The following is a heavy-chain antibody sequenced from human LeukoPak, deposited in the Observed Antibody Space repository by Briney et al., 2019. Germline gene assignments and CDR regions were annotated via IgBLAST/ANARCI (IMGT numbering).Heavy chain of an antibody. J-gene: IGHJ6*02. Sequence: SETLSLNCTVSGGSITGSDYYWGWIRQPPGKGLEWIGSIHYTGTTYYHPSLRGRVTISVDTSKNQFSLKLTSVTAADTAVYYCAREDPQTTVPEGLDVWGQGTTVTVSS. V-gene: IGHV4-39*07. D-gene: IGHD4-17*01. CDR1: GGSITGSDYY. CDR2: IHYTGTT. CDR3: AREDPQTTVPEGLDV.